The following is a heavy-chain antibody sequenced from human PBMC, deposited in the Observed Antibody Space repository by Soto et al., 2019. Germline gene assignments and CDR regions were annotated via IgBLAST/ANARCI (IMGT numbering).Heavy chain of an antibody. D-gene: IGHD6-13*01. CDR1: GYTFSSYG. CDR2: ISAYNGNT. Sequence: QVQLVQSGAEVKKPGASVKVSCKASGYTFSSYGISWVRQAPGQGLEWMGWISAYNGNTNYAQKLQGRVTMTTDTSTRTAYMGVRSLRSDDTAVYYCARSIAAAVDLDYWGKGTLVTVSS. J-gene: IGHJ4*02. CDR3: ARSIAAAVDLDY. V-gene: IGHV1-18*01.